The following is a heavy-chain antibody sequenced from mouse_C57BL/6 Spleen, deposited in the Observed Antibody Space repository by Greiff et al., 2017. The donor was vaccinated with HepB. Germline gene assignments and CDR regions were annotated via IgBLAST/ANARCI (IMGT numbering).Heavy chain of an antibody. J-gene: IGHJ1*03. CDR3: ARDGYCGSGYFDV. CDR2: SRNKANDYTT. CDR1: GFTFSDFY. V-gene: IGHV7-1*01. D-gene: IGHD1-1*01. Sequence: EVQVVESGGGLVQSGRSLRLSCATSGFTFSDFYMEWVRQAPGKGLEWIAASRNKANDYTTEYSASVKGRFIVSRDTSQSILYLQMKALRAEDTAIYYCARDGYCGSGYFDVWGTGTTVTVSS.